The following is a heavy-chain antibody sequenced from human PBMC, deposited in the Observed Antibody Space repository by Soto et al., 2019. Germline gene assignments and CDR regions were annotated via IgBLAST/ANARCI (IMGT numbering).Heavy chain of an antibody. D-gene: IGHD3-16*01. CDR2: ISGSGGKT. CDR1: GFTFSRYA. V-gene: IGHV3-23*01. CDR3: AKDYDDLRYYFDY. J-gene: IGHJ4*02. Sequence: AGGSLRLSCAASGFTFSRYAMDWVRQAPGKGLEWVSAISGSGGKTYYADSVKGRFTISRDSSKNTLYLQMNSLRAEDTAVYYCAKDYDDLRYYFDYWGQGTLVTVSS.